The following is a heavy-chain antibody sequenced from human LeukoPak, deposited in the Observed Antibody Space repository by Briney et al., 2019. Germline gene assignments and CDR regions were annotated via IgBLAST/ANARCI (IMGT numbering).Heavy chain of an antibody. Sequence: GGSLRLSCAASGFTFSSYAMSWVRQAPGKGLEWVSTISNGGDTYYGDSVRGRCTISRDESSNTLSLQVDSLRVEDMGVYYCALLSGGTFDYWGQGTLVTVAS. CDR1: GFTFSSYA. CDR3: ALLSGGTFDY. J-gene: IGHJ4*02. CDR2: ISNGGDT. V-gene: IGHV3-23*01. D-gene: IGHD2/OR15-2a*01.